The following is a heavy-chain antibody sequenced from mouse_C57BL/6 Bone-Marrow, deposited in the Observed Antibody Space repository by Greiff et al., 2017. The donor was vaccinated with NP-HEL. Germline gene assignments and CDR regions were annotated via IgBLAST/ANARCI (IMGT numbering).Heavy chain of an antibody. Sequence: QVQLQQPGPELVKPGASVKLSCKASGYTFTSYWMHWVKQRPGQGLEWIGNINPGNGGTNYNEKFKSKATLTVDKSSSTAYMQLSSLTSEDSAVYYCAGFINPYWYFDVWGTGTTVTVSS. CDR1: GYTFTSYW. D-gene: IGHD1-1*01. CDR2: INPGNGGT. CDR3: AGFINPYWYFDV. V-gene: IGHV1-53*01. J-gene: IGHJ1*03.